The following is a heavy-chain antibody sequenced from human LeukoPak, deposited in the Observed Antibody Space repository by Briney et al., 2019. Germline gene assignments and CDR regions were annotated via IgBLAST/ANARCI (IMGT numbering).Heavy chain of an antibody. CDR2: ISYDGSNK. Sequence: PGGSLRLSCAASGFTFSSYAMHWVRQAPGKGLEWVAVISYDGSNKYYADSVKGRFTISRDNSKNTLYLQMNSLRAEDTAVYYCASVFSRIAAAGTLVYWGQGTLVTVSS. CDR1: GFTFSSYA. V-gene: IGHV3-30*04. CDR3: ASVFSRIAAAGTLVY. D-gene: IGHD6-13*01. J-gene: IGHJ4*02.